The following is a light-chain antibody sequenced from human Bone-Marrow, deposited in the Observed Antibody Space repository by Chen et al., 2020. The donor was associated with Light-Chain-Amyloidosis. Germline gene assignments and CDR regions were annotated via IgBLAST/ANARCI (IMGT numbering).Light chain of an antibody. CDR2: GSS. CDR1: QTISSNY. J-gene: IGKJ4*01. CDR3: HQYGTSPLT. Sequence: EIVLMQSPGTRSLSPGEGANLSCRASQTISSNYLTWYQQKFGQVPRLFIYGSSSIATGIPDRFTGSGSGTDFTLTLNRREPEDCAMYYCHQYGTSPLTFFGGTKVEIK. V-gene: IGKV3-20*01.